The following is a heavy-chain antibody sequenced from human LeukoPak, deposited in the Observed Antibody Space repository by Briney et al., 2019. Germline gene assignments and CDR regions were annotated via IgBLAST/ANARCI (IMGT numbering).Heavy chain of an antibody. CDR2: INPNSGGT. D-gene: IGHD1-7*01. Sequence: ASVKVSCKASGYSFTTYYIHWVRQAPGQGLEWMGRINPNSGGTKYTQKFQGRVTMTRDTSISTAYMELSSLSSDDTALYYCVRETGSTTEYFDYWGRGTLVTVSS. CDR3: VRETGSTTEYFDY. CDR1: GYSFTTYY. V-gene: IGHV1-2*06. J-gene: IGHJ4*02.